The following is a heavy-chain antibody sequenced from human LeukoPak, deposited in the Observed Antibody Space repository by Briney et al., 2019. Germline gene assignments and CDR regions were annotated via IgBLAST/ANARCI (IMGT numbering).Heavy chain of an antibody. D-gene: IGHD3-22*01. CDR1: GVTVSVNY. V-gene: IGHV3-66*01. CDR3: ARKALYDSSISAFDI. J-gene: IGHJ3*02. Sequence: GGTLRLSCAASGVTVSVNYMNWVRNGPRKGMEWVSIRYSGASKYDVDSVNGRFSISRDNSKNTLFMQMNRLRAEDTAVYYCARKALYDSSISAFDIWGQGTMVTVSS. CDR2: RYSGASK.